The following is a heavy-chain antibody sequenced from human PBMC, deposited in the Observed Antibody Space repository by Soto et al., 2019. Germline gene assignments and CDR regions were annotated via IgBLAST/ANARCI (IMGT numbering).Heavy chain of an antibody. CDR1: GGTFSNYA. Sequence: QVQLVQSGAEVKKPGSSVKVSCKASGGTFSNYAISWVRQAPGQGLEWMGGIVPIFGTTNYAQRFQGRVTITADKSTSTAYMDLSSLRSEDTAVYYCASPVYYFDSSDYDSYALDVCGQGTAVTVSS. V-gene: IGHV1-69*06. CDR3: ASPVYYFDSSDYDSYALDV. J-gene: IGHJ6*02. D-gene: IGHD3-22*01. CDR2: IVPIFGTT.